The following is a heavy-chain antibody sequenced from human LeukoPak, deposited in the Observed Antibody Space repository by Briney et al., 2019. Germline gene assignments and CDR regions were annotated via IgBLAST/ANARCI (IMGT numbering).Heavy chain of an antibody. J-gene: IGHJ6*02. CDR2: IYSGGST. Sequence: GGSLRLSCAASGFTVSSNYMSWVRQAPGKGLEWVSVIYSGGSTYYADSVKGRFTISRDNSKNTLYLQMSSLRVEDAAVYFCARARSSSWHYYGLDVWGQGTTVTVSS. D-gene: IGHD6-13*01. V-gene: IGHV3-53*01. CDR1: GFTVSSNY. CDR3: ARARSSSWHYYGLDV.